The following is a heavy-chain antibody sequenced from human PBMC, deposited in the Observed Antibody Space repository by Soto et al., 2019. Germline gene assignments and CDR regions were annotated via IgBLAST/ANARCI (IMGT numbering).Heavy chain of an antibody. J-gene: IGHJ6*02. Sequence: ASVKVSCKASGYTFTSYCISWVRQAPGQGLEWMGWINPDSGGTDYAQKFQGWVTMTRDTSSSTVSMEVRRLKSGDTAVYYCARDSSPVPGSMDVWGQGTTVTVSS. CDR3: ARDSSPVPGSMDV. CDR1: GYTFTSYC. V-gene: IGHV1-2*04. D-gene: IGHD1-1*01. CDR2: INPDSGGT.